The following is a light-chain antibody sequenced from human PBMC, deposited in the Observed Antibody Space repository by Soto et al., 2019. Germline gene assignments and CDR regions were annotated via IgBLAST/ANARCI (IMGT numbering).Light chain of an antibody. CDR1: QDISSY. J-gene: IGKJ4*01. CDR2: LAS. V-gene: IGKV1-9*01. CDR3: QSLNRFPHC. Sequence: IQLTQSPSSLSASVGDRVTITCRASQDISSYLAWYQQKPGKAPKLLIYLASTLHSGVPSSFSGSGSGTDFSLTISSLQPEDAATYYCQSLNRFPHCFGLGTKVEIK.